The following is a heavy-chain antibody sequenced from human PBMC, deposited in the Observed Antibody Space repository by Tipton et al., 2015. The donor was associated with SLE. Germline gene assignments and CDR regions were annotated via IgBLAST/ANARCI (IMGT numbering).Heavy chain of an antibody. CDR3: ANLLGY. D-gene: IGHD2-21*01. J-gene: IGHJ4*02. V-gene: IGHV3-30*04. Sequence: SLRLSCAASGFIFSSYAMSWVRQAPGKGLEWVAVISYDGSNKYYADSAKGRFTISRDNSKNTLYLQMNSLRAEDTAVYYCANLLGYWGQGTLVTVSS. CDR2: ISYDGSNK. CDR1: GFIFSSYA.